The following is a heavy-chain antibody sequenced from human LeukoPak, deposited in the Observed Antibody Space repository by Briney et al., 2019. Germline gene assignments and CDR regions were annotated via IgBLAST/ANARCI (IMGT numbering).Heavy chain of an antibody. V-gene: IGHV4-59*08. CDR3: ARAAEGYYFDY. Sequence: PSETLSLTCTVSGAPITRYYWSWIRQPPGKGLEWIGYIYYTGSANYNPSLQSRVSISVDTSKNQFSLRLSSVTAADTAVYYCARAAEGYYFDYWGQGTLVTVSS. D-gene: IGHD6-25*01. CDR2: IYYTGSA. CDR1: GAPITRYY. J-gene: IGHJ4*02.